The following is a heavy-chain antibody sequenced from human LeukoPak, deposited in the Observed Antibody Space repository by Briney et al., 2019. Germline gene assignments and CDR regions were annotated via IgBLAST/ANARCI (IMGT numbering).Heavy chain of an antibody. D-gene: IGHD3-22*01. CDR1: GFTFSNHW. J-gene: IGHJ4*01. CDR3: ARGPGSSGGAYVGDY. Sequence: GGSLRLSCVASGFTFSNHWMHWVRQVPGKGLVWVSRIDGGGSSTSYADSVKGRFSISRDNGENTLYLQMNSLRVEDTAMYYCARGPGSSGGAYVGDYWGHGTLVTVSS. V-gene: IGHV3-74*01. CDR2: IDGGGSST.